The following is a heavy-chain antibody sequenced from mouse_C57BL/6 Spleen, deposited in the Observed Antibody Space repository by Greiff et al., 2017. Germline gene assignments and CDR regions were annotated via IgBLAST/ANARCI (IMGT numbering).Heavy chain of an antibody. Sequence: EVMLVESGGGLVKPGGSLKLSCAASGFTFSSYAMSWVRQTPEKRLEWVATISDGGSYTYYPDNVKGRFTISRDNAKNNLYLQMSHLKSEDTAMYYCARDNYGSSYYLDYWSQGTTLTVSS. CDR2: ISDGGSYT. CDR3: ARDNYGSSYYLDY. J-gene: IGHJ2*01. D-gene: IGHD1-1*01. CDR1: GFTFSSYA. V-gene: IGHV5-4*01.